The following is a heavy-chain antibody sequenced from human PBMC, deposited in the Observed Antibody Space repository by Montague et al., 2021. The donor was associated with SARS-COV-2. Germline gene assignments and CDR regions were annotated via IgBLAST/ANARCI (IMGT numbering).Heavy chain of an antibody. D-gene: IGHD3-3*01. Sequence: SETLSLTCSVSGGSISGHYWSWIRQPPGKGLEWIGNFDHSGDTKYNPSLKSRATMSVDTSKNQFALRLHSVTAADTAVYYCARESRIDLCQPNWYFGLWGRGTLVTVSS. CDR1: GGSISGHY. CDR3: ARESRIDLCQPNWYFGL. CDR2: FDHSGDT. J-gene: IGHJ2*01. V-gene: IGHV4-59*11.